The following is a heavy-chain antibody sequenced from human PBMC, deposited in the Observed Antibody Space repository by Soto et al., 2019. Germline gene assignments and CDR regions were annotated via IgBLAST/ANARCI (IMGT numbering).Heavy chain of an antibody. CDR3: ARDRDSSTSCSDY. Sequence: FGFTFSSYEMNWVRQAPGKGLEWVSYISSSGSTIYYADSVKGRFTISRDNAKNSLYLQMNSLRAEDTAVYYCARDRDSSTSCSDYWGQGTLVTVSS. J-gene: IGHJ4*02. CDR1: GFTFSSYE. D-gene: IGHD2-2*01. V-gene: IGHV3-48*03. CDR2: ISSSGSTI.